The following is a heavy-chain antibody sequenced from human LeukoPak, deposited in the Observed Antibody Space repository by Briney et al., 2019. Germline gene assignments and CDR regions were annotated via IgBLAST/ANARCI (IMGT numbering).Heavy chain of an antibody. CDR3: ASDSGSGWSLDY. CDR1: GYMFTDYY. V-gene: IGHV1-2*02. Sequence: ASVKVSCKASGYMFTDYYMNWVRQAPGQGLEWMGWINPNSGGTKYAQKFQGRVTMTRDMSTSTVYMELSSLRSEDTAVYYCASDSGSGWSLDYWGQGTLVTVSS. J-gene: IGHJ4*02. D-gene: IGHD6-19*01. CDR2: INPNSGGT.